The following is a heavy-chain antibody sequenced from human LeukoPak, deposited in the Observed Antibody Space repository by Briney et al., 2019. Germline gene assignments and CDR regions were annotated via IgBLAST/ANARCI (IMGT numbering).Heavy chain of an antibody. J-gene: IGHJ4*02. D-gene: IGHD6-13*01. CDR2: ISAYNGNT. CDR1: GYTFTSYG. V-gene: IGHV1-18*01. Sequence: GASVKVSCKASGYTFTSYGISWVRQAPGQGLEWMGWISAYNGNTNYAQKLQGRVTMTTDTSTSTAYMELRSLRSDDTAVYYCAYHMRIDSSSWPFMDYWGQGTLVTVSS. CDR3: AYHMRIDSSSWPFMDY.